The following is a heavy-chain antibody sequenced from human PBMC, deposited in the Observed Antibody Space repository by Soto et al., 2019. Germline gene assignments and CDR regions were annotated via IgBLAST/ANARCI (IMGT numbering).Heavy chain of an antibody. CDR1: GCSIGIYY. J-gene: IGHJ4*02. CDR2: IYYSGST. Sequence: SETLALTCTVSGCSIGIYYWSWFRQLPGKGLEWIGYIYYSGSTNYNPSLKSRVPISVDTSKNQFSLKLSSVTAADTAVYYCAREVQLAIDYWGQGTLVTVSS. D-gene: IGHD5-18*01. V-gene: IGHV4-59*01. CDR3: AREVQLAIDY.